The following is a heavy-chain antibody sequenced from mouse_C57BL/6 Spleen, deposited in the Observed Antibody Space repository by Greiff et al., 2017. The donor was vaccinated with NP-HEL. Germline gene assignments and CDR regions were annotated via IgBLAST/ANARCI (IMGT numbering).Heavy chain of an antibody. CDR2: IDPETGGT. V-gene: IGHV1-15*01. CDR3: TRRATTVVAPQLGSYAMDY. Sequence: QVQLQQSGAELVRPGASVTLSCKASGYTFTDYEMHWVKQTPVHGLEWIGAIDPETGGTAYNQKFKGKAILTADKSSSTAYMELRSLTSEDSAVYYCTRRATTVVAPQLGSYAMDYWGQGTSVTVSS. J-gene: IGHJ4*01. D-gene: IGHD1-1*01. CDR1: GYTFTDYE.